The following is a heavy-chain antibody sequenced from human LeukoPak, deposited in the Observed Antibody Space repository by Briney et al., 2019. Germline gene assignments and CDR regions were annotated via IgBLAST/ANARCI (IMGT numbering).Heavy chain of an antibody. Sequence: SGGSLRLSCAASGFTFDDYGMSWVRQAPGKGLEWVSGINWNGGSTGYADSVKGRSTISRDNAKNSLYLQMNSLRAEDTAVYYCARDRAVSDDRYFDYWGQGTLVTVSS. CDR1: GFTFDDYG. CDR3: ARDRAVSDDRYFDY. V-gene: IGHV3-20*04. CDR2: INWNGGST. D-gene: IGHD1-1*01. J-gene: IGHJ4*02.